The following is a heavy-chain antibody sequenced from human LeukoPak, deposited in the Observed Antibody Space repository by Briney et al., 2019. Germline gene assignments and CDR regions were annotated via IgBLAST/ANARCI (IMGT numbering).Heavy chain of an antibody. J-gene: IGHJ6*02. CDR3: AKEVWVAGRAGYYYYDGMDI. D-gene: IGHD3-16*01. CDR2: IKQDGSEK. Sequence: PGGSLRLSCAASGFTFSSYWMNWVRQAPGKGLEWVANIKQDGSEKYYVDSVKGRFTISRDNAKNSLYLQMYSLRAEDTAVYYCAKEVWVAGRAGYYYYDGMDIWGQGTTVTVS. CDR1: GFTFSSYW. V-gene: IGHV3-7*05.